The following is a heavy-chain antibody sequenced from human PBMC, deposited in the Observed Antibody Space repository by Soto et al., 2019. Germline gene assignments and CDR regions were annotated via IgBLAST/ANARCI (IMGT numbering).Heavy chain of an antibody. Sequence: SETLTLTCDTSGGSISSSNCWSWVRQPPRKGLEWIGVIYHSGSTNYNPSLKSRVTISVDKSKNQFSLKLNSVTAADTAIYYCASSNTVTYNWFDPWGQGTLVTVS. D-gene: IGHD4-17*01. J-gene: IGHJ5*02. CDR2: IYHSGST. CDR1: GGSISSSNC. V-gene: IGHV4-4*02. CDR3: ASSNTVTYNWFDP.